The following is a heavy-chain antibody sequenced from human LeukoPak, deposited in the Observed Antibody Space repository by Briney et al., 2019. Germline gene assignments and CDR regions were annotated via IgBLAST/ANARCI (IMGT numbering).Heavy chain of an antibody. Sequence: SETLSLTCTVSGGSISSSSYYWGWIRQPPGKGLDWIGNVYYSGSTYYNPSLKSRVTISVDTSKNQFSLKLSSVTAADTAVYYCARRGNINDAFDIWGQGTMVTVSS. D-gene: IGHD3-10*01. V-gene: IGHV4-39*07. CDR2: VYYSGST. CDR1: GGSISSSSYY. CDR3: ARRGNINDAFDI. J-gene: IGHJ3*02.